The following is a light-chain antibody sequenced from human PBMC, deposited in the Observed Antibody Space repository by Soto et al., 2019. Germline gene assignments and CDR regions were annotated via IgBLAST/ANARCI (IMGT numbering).Light chain of an antibody. Sequence: QSALTQPASVSGSPGQSITISCTGTSSDVGGYNYVSWYQQHPGKAPKLMIYEVSNRPSGVSNRFSGSKSGNTASLTISGLQAEDEADYYCCSYTSSTTGVFGGGTKVTVL. CDR2: EVS. CDR1: SSDVGGYNY. V-gene: IGLV2-14*01. CDR3: CSYTSSTTGV. J-gene: IGLJ3*02.